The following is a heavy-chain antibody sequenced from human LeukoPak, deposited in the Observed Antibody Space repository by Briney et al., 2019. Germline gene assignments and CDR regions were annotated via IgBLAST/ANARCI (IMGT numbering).Heavy chain of an antibody. D-gene: IGHD6-13*01. CDR3: AREGPIAAAGTLFDY. Sequence: GGSLRLSCAASGFTFSSYAMSWVRQAPGKGLGWVSAISGSGGSTYYADSVKGRFTISRDNSKYTLYLQMNSLRAEDTAVYYCAREGPIAAAGTLFDYWGQGTLVTVSS. J-gene: IGHJ4*02. CDR2: ISGSGGST. CDR1: GFTFSSYA. V-gene: IGHV3-23*01.